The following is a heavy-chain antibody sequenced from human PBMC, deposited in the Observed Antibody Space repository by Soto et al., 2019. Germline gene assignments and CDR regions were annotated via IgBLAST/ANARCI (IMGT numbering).Heavy chain of an antibody. D-gene: IGHD6-6*01. J-gene: IGHJ5*02. CDR1: GFTFSSYA. CDR3: VKGKSSIAARKFDP. V-gene: IGHV3-64D*08. CDR2: ISSNGGST. Sequence: GSLRLSCAAPGFTFSSYAMSWVRQAPGKGLEYVSAISSNGGSTYYADSVKGRFTISRDNSKNTLYLQMSSLRAEDTAVYYCVKGKSSIAARKFDPWGQGTLVTVSS.